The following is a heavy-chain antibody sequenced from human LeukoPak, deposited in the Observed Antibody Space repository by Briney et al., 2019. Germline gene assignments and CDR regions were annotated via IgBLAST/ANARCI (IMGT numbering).Heavy chain of an antibody. J-gene: IGHJ3*01. CDR3: ARDIELST. CDR2: IASSGLNT. CDR1: GFMFRDAA. D-gene: IGHD5-12*01. Sequence: GGSLRLSCAASGFMFRDAAMTWVRQAPGKGLEWVSLIASSGLNTYYADSVRGRFTISRDNSKSTLSLQMNSLRVEDTAIYYCARDIELSTWGLGTLVTVTS. V-gene: IGHV3-23*01.